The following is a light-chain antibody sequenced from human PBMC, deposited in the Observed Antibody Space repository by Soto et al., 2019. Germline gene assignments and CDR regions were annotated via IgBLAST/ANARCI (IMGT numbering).Light chain of an antibody. CDR1: SSDVGGYDL. CDR2: DVN. CDR3: SSYTTSNTLVI. Sequence: QSALTQPASVSGSPGQSITISCIGSSSDVGGYDLVSWYQQHPGKAPKLMIYDVNNRPSGVSNRFSGSKSGNTASLTISGVQAEDEADYYCSSYTTSNTLVIFGGGTKLTVL. V-gene: IGLV2-14*01. J-gene: IGLJ2*01.